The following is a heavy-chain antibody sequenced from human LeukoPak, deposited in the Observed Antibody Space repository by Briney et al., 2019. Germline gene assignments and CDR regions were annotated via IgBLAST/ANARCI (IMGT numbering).Heavy chain of an antibody. V-gene: IGHV3-21*05. CDR1: GFTFSDYS. D-gene: IGHD1-20*01. CDR2: IGLASGFV. J-gene: IGHJ4*02. Sequence: GGSLRLSCAASGFTFSDYSMNWVRRAPGRGLDGVSYIGLASGFVSYADAVKGRFSISSDTARNSVYLQMSSLRAEDTAVYYCARDHNWAFDSWGQGTLVTVSS. CDR3: ARDHNWAFDS.